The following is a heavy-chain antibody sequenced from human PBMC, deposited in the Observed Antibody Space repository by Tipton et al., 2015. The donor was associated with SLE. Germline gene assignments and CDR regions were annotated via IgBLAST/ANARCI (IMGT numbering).Heavy chain of an antibody. Sequence: SLRLSCAASGFIFSSYTMNWVRQAPGKGLEWVARIRRIIDGGTTDYAEPVKGRFTISRDDSKNTLYLQMNSLKVADTAVYYCTTDTNYYDSSGGEDVWGQGTTVTVSS. CDR3: TTDTNYYDSSGGEDV. D-gene: IGHD3-22*01. CDR1: GFIFSSYT. J-gene: IGHJ6*02. CDR2: IRRIIDGGTT. V-gene: IGHV3-15*07.